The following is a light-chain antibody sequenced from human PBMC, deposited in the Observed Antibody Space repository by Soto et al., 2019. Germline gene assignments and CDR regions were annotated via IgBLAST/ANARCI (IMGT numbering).Light chain of an antibody. CDR3: AAWDDSLNGHLL. J-gene: IGLJ2*01. CDR2: GNN. CDR1: SPNIGRNT. Sequence: QPVLTQPPSASGTPGKRVTTPVFGTSPNIGRNTVSWYQQLPGTAPKLLIYGNNHRPSGVPDRFSGSRSGTSASLAISGLQSEDEADYYCAAWDDSLNGHLLFGGGTKVTVL. V-gene: IGLV1-44*01.